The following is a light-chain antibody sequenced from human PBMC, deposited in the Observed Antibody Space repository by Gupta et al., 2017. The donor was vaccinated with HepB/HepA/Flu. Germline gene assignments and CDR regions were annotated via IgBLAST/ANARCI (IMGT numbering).Light chain of an antibody. J-gene: IGKJ2*01. CDR1: QSVSSSY. CDR2: GAS. V-gene: IGKV3-20*01. CDR3: QQYGSSPI. Sequence: IVLKQSPGTLSLSPGERATLSCRASQSVSSSYLAWYQQKPGQAPRLLIYGASSRATGIPDRFSGSGSGTDFTLTISRLEPEDFALYYCQQYGSSPIFGQGTKLEIK.